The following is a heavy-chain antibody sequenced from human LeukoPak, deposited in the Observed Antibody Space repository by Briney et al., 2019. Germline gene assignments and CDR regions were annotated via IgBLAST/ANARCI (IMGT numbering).Heavy chain of an antibody. J-gene: IGHJ6*02. V-gene: IGHV3-21*01. CDR2: ISSSSSYI. D-gene: IGHD6-6*01. CDR3: ARDQRSGSSSWLIVDYYGMDV. Sequence: GGSLRLSCAASGFTFSSYSMNWVRQAPGKGLEWVSSISSSSSYIYYADSVKGRFTTSRDNAKNSLYLQMNSLRAEDTAVYYCARDQRSGSSSWLIVDYYGMDVWGQGTTVTVSS. CDR1: GFTFSSYS.